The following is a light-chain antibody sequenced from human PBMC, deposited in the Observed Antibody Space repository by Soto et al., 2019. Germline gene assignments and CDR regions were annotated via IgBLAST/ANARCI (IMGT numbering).Light chain of an antibody. J-gene: IGLJ3*02. CDR2: DDS. CDR1: ANNA. CDR3: QSYDTSLSASV. V-gene: IGLV1-40*01. Sequence: QSVLTQPPSVSGAPGQRVTISCTGANNAVHWYQQVPGTAPKLLIHDDSNRPSGVPDRFSSSNSGTSASLAITGLQAEDEADYYCQSYDTSLSASVFGGGTKLTVL.